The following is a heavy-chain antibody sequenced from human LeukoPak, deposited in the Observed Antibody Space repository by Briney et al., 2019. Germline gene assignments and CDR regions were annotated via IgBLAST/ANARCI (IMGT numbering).Heavy chain of an antibody. J-gene: IGHJ4*02. CDR1: EFTFSSYW. CDR3: ARDGGWYRDY. Sequence: GGSLRLSCAASEFTFSSYWMSWVRQAPGKGLEWVANIKQDGSEGNYVDSVKGRFTISRDNAKNSLYLQMNSLRAEDTAVYYCARDGGWYRDYWGQGTLVTVSS. V-gene: IGHV3-7*01. D-gene: IGHD6-19*01. CDR2: IKQDGSEG.